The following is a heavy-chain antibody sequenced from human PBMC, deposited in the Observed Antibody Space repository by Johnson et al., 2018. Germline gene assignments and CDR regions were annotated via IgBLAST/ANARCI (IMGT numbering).Heavy chain of an antibody. CDR3: ARDLHTGGRDWSYYMDV. J-gene: IGHJ6*03. V-gene: IGHV3-30-3*01. Sequence: QVQLVQAGGGLVQPGGSLRLSCAASGLTFSSYAMHWARQAPGKGLEWVEVVAHDGSNIYYADSGKGRFTISSDNSKNTQYLQRNSLRAEDTAGYYGARDLHTGGRDWSYYMDVWGKGTTVTVSS. CDR1: GLTFSSYA. CDR2: VAHDGSNI. D-gene: IGHD2-8*02.